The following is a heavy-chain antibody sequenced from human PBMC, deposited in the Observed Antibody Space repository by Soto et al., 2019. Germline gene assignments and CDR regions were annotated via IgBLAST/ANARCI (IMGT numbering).Heavy chain of an antibody. CDR2: ISYDGSNK. V-gene: IGHV3-30-3*01. J-gene: IGHJ6*02. Sequence: PGGSLRLSCTASGFTFSSYAMHWVRQAPGKGLEWVAVISYDGSNKYYADSVKGRFTISRDNAKNSLYLQMNSLRAEDTAVYYCARDLRFTMVRGPYGMDVWGQGTTVTVSS. D-gene: IGHD3-10*01. CDR1: GFTFSSYA. CDR3: ARDLRFTMVRGPYGMDV.